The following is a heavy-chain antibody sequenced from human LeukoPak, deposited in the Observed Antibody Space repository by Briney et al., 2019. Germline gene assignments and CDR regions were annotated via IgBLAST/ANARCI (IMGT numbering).Heavy chain of an antibody. CDR1: GYTFTGYY. J-gene: IGHJ4*02. CDR3: ARVYDSSTYDY. Sequence: GASVEVSCKASGYTFTGYYMHWVRQAPGQGLEWMGWINPNSGGTNYAQKFQGRVTMTRDTSISTAYMELSRLGSDDTAVYYCARVYDSSTYDYWGQGTLVTVSS. CDR2: INPNSGGT. V-gene: IGHV1-2*02. D-gene: IGHD3-22*01.